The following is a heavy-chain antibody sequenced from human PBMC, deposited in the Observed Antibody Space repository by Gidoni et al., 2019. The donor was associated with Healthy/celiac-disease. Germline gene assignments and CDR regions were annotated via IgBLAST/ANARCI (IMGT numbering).Heavy chain of an antibody. V-gene: IGHV4-59*08. CDR2: IYYSGST. Sequence: QVQLQVSGPGLVKPSETLSLTCTVPGGSISSYYWSWIRQPPGKGLEWIGYIYYSGSTNYNPSLKSRVTISVDTSKNQFSLKLSSVTAADTAVYYCARALPHAFDIWGQGTMVTVSS. CDR3: ARALPHAFDI. CDR1: GGSISSYY. J-gene: IGHJ3*02.